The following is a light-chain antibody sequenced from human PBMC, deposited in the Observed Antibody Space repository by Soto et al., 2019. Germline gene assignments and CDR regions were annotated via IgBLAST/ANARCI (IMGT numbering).Light chain of an antibody. CDR2: SAS. V-gene: IGKV1-39*01. Sequence: DTQMTQSPSSLSASVGDRVTITCRSSETISDYLNWYQHKPGEAPKVLISSASTLRGGVPSRFSGTGSGTDFTLTISSLQPEDVATYYCQQTFSNLLSFGGGTKVEI. CDR1: ETISDY. J-gene: IGKJ4*01. CDR3: QQTFSNLLS.